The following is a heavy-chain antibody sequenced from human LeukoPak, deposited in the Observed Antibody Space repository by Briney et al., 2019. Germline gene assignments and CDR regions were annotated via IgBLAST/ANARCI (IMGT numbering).Heavy chain of an antibody. D-gene: IGHD2-2*01. J-gene: IGHJ4*02. CDR3: ARASPLYCSSTSCHFEDI. CDR2: INHSGST. CDR1: GGSFSGYY. Sequence: SETLSLTCAVYGGSFSGYYWSWIRQPPGKGLEWIGEINHSGSTNYNPSLKSRVTISVDTSKNQFSLKPSSVTAADTAVYYCARASPLYCSSTSCHFEDIWGQGTLVTVSS. V-gene: IGHV4-34*01.